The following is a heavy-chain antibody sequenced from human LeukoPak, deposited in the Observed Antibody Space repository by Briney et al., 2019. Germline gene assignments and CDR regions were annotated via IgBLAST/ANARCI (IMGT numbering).Heavy chain of an antibody. D-gene: IGHD3-3*01. J-gene: IGHJ4*02. V-gene: IGHV5-51*01. Sequence: GESLKISCKASGYSFAYYWIAWVRQMPGKGLEWMGIIYPDDSDSTYSQSFQGQVTISVDKSINTAYLQWSSLKASNTAIYYCARVGSVTNFGVVSYYFDYWGQGTLVTVSS. CDR1: GYSFAYYW. CDR2: IYPDDSDS. CDR3: ARVGSVTNFGVVSYYFDY.